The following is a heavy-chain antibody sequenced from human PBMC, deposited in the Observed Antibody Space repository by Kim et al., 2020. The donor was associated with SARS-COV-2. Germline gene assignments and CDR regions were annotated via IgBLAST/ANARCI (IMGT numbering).Heavy chain of an antibody. D-gene: IGHD3-10*01. V-gene: IGHV4-59*01. CDR3: ARENYYGSGRPDYYYYGMDV. J-gene: IGHJ6*02. Sequence: RVTISVDTSKNQFSLKLSSVTAADTAVYYCARENYYGSGRPDYYYYGMDVWGQGTTVTVSS.